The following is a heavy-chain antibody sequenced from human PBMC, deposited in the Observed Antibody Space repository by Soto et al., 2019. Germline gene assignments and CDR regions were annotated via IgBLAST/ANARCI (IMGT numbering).Heavy chain of an antibody. CDR3: ARHGVSYYYDSSGYYHDAFDI. J-gene: IGHJ3*02. CDR1: GGSICSYY. CDR2: IYTSGST. V-gene: IGHV4-4*07. Sequence: SETLSLTCTVSGGSICSYYWSWIRQPAGKGLEWIGRIYTSGSTNYNPSLKSRVTMSVDTSKNQFSLKLSSVTAADTAVYYCARHGVSYYYDSSGYYHDAFDIWGKGTMVTVSS. D-gene: IGHD3-22*01.